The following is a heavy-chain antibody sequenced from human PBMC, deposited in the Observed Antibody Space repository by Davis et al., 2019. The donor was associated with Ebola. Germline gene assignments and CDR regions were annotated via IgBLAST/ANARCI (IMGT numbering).Heavy chain of an antibody. CDR2: IYTGNSDT. J-gene: IGHJ3*02. D-gene: IGHD5-24*01. Sequence: GESLKISCKGSGYSFTSHWIGWVRQMPGKGLEWMGIIYTGNSDTRYSPSFRGQVTISADNSIKTAVLQWSSLKASDTAIYYCATLRRAITGFDDGYDIWGQGTMVTVSS. CDR1: GYSFTSHW. CDR3: ATLRRAITGFDDGYDI. V-gene: IGHV5-51*01.